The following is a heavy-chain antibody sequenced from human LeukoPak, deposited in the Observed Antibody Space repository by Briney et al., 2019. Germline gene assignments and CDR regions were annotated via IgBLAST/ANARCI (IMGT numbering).Heavy chain of an antibody. Sequence: SETLSLTCAVYGGSFSGYYWSWIRQPPGKGLEWIGEINHSGSTNYNPSLKSRVTISVDTSKNQFSLKLSSVTAADTAVYYCARGIYYDSSGYYGSAHRFDYWGQGTLVTVSS. CDR3: ARGIYYDSSGYYGSAHRFDY. V-gene: IGHV4-34*01. J-gene: IGHJ4*02. CDR2: INHSGST. CDR1: GGSFSGYY. D-gene: IGHD3-22*01.